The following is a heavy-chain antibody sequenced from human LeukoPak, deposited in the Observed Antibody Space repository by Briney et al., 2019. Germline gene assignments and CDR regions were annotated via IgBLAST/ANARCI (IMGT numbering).Heavy chain of an antibody. CDR3: ARGHYGLDV. CDR1: GFTFSDHY. Sequence: GGSLRLSCAASGFTFSDHYMSWIRQAPGKGLEWVSYISTDGRSILYGDSVRGRVAISRDNAKNSLYLQMNSLRAEDTAVYYCARGHYGLDVWGQGTTVTVSS. J-gene: IGHJ6*02. CDR2: ISTDGRSI. V-gene: IGHV3-11*01.